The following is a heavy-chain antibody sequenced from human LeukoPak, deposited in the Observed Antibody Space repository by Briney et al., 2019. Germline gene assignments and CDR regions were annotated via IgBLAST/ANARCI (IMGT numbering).Heavy chain of an antibody. V-gene: IGHV1-2*02. Sequence: ASVKVSCKSSGYTFTGYPMHWVRQPPGQGLERMGWIKPNNGGPNYAQNFQGRVTMTRDTSISTAYMELSRLRSDDTAVYYCALTGLLWFGELSLFDYWGQGTLVTVSS. CDR2: IKPNNGGP. CDR1: GYTFTGYP. D-gene: IGHD3-10*01. CDR3: ALTGLLWFGELSLFDY. J-gene: IGHJ4*02.